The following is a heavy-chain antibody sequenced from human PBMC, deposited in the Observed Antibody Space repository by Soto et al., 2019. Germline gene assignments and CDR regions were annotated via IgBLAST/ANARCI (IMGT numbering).Heavy chain of an antibody. J-gene: IGHJ3*02. Sequence: QVQLQESGPGLVKASETLSLTCTVSGASISNFYWSWIRQPAGKGLEWIGRIFISGNTNYNPSLKSRVTMSIDTSKNHFSLNLRSVTAADTAVYYCARSSGWYEADAFDMWGQGTMVTVSA. V-gene: IGHV4-4*07. CDR3: ARSSGWYEADAFDM. CDR2: IFISGNT. CDR1: GASISNFY. D-gene: IGHD6-19*01.